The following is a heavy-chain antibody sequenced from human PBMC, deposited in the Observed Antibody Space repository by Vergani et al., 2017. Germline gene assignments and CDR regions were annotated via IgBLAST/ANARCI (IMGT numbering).Heavy chain of an antibody. CDR2: IRHDGIT. V-gene: IGHV4-34*01. CDR1: GGSFNDYW. J-gene: IGHJ4*02. CDR3: AREGCCTNGVCFTLFDV. Sequence: QAQLQQWGAGLLKPSETLSLTCAIYGGSFNDYWWTWIRQPPGTGLEWIGEIRHDGITHYSPSLKSRVTISIDTSTQQFSLNLRSVTAADTAVYYCAREGCCTNGVCFTLFDVWGQGALVTVSS. D-gene: IGHD2-8*01.